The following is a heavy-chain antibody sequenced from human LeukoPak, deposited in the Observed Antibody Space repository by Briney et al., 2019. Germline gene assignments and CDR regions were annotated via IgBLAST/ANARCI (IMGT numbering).Heavy chain of an antibody. V-gene: IGHV3-23*01. CDR2: ISGSGGST. Sequence: GGSLRLSCAASGFTVSSNYMSWVRQAPGKGLEWVSAISGSGGSTYYADSVKGRFTISRDNSKNTLYLQMNSLRAEDTAVYYCAKGFLAVRGVGYWGQGTLVTVSS. CDR1: GFTVSSNY. D-gene: IGHD3-10*01. CDR3: AKGFLAVRGVGY. J-gene: IGHJ4*02.